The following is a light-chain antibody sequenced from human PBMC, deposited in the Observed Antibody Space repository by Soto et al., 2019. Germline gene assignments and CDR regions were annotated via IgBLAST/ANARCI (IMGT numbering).Light chain of an antibody. Sequence: QSVLTQPPSASGTPGQRVTVSCSGSSSNIGRNTVSWYQQLPGTAPKLLIYSNNQRPSGVPDRFSASKSGTSASLAISGLQSEDEAVYYCAAWDDSLNGPWVFGGGTKLTVL. CDR3: AAWDDSLNGPWV. J-gene: IGLJ3*02. CDR1: SSNIGRNT. V-gene: IGLV1-44*01. CDR2: SNN.